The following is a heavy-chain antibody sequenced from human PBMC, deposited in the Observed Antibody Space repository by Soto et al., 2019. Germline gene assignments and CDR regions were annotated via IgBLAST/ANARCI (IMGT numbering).Heavy chain of an antibody. CDR3: ARHYGLLGRPNWFDP. V-gene: IGHV4-31*03. Sequence: SETLSLTCTVSGGSISSGGYYWSWIRQHPGKGLEWIGYIYYSGSTYYNPSLKSRVTISVDTSKNQFSLKLSSVTAADTAVYYCARHYGLLGRPNWFDPWGQGTLVTVSS. CDR2: IYYSGST. J-gene: IGHJ5*02. D-gene: IGHD3-16*01. CDR1: GGSISSGGYY.